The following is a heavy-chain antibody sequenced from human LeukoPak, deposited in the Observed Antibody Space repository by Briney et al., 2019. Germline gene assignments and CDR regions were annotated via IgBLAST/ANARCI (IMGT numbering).Heavy chain of an antibody. J-gene: IGHJ4*02. D-gene: IGHD3-3*01. CDR2: IYSGGST. CDR3: AKDWEHRPNYDFWSGFDY. Sequence: GGSLRLSCAASGFTVSSDYMSWVRQAPGKGLEWVSVIYSGGSTNYADSVKGRFTISRDNSKNTVYLQMNSLRAEDTAVYYCAKDWEHRPNYDFWSGFDYWGQGTLVTVSS. CDR1: GFTVSSDY. V-gene: IGHV3-53*01.